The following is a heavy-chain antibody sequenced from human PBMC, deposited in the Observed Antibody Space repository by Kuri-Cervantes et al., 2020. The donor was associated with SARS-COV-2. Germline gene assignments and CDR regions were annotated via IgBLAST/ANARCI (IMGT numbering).Heavy chain of an antibody. Sequence: LSLTCAASGFTFSSYSMNWVRQAPGKGLEWVSSISSSSSYIYYADSVTGRFTISRDNAKNSLYLQMNSLRAEDTAVYYCARHTGPYYFDYWGQGTLVTVSS. D-gene: IGHD1-14*01. J-gene: IGHJ4*02. CDR2: ISSSSSYI. CDR1: GFTFSSYS. V-gene: IGHV3-21*01. CDR3: ARHTGPYYFDY.